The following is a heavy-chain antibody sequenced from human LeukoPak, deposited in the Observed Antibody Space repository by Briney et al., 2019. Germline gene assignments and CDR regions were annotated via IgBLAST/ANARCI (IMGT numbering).Heavy chain of an antibody. CDR2: IIPILGIA. J-gene: IGHJ5*02. Sequence: SVKVSCKAFGGTFSSYTISWVRQAPGQGLEWMGRIIPILGIANYAQKFQGRVTITADKSTSTAYMELSSLRSEDTAVYYCARETVTTVFWFDPWGQGTLVTVSS. D-gene: IGHD4-11*01. V-gene: IGHV1-69*04. CDR3: ARETVTTVFWFDP. CDR1: GGTFSSYT.